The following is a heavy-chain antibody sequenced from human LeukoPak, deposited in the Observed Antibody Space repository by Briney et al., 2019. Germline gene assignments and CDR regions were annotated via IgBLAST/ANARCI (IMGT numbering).Heavy chain of an antibody. V-gene: IGHV4-30-4*08. CDR1: GGSISSSYSY. Sequence: SETLSLTYTVSGGSISSSYSYWGWIRQPPGKGLEWIGYIYYSGSTYYNPSLKSRVTISVDTSKNQFSLKLSSVTAADTAVYYCARGPRGYYDSSGYLTRGGTYYYYYGMDVWGQGTTVTVSS. D-gene: IGHD3-22*01. CDR3: ARGPRGYYDSSGYLTRGGTYYYYYGMDV. J-gene: IGHJ6*02. CDR2: IYYSGST.